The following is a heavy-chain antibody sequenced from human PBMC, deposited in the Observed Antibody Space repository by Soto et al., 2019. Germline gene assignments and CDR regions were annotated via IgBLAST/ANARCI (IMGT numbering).Heavy chain of an antibody. CDR1: GDSFRNYG. D-gene: IGHD3-9*01. V-gene: IGHV1-69*01. Sequence: QVQLVQSGAEVRKPGSSVNVSCKVSGDSFRNYGITWVRQAPGQGLEWMGGIMPIFGTANYAQKLRGRVTIVADESTSTAYMELSSLRSEDTAIYFCARARDYDLLTAREYSLDVWGQGTTVIVSS. J-gene: IGHJ6*02. CDR3: ARARDYDLLTAREYSLDV. CDR2: IMPIFGTA.